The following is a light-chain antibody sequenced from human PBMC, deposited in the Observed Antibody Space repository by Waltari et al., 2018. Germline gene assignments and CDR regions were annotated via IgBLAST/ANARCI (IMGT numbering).Light chain of an antibody. CDR2: EDK. CDR1: TSTIGNNY. CDR3: GTWDNTLNVMV. V-gene: IGLV1-51*02. J-gene: IGLJ2*01. Sequence: QPLLTRPPPGSAPPGRKVTIPAPGPTSTIGNNYVLGHQQFPGTIPKLIIYEDKKRPSGIPDRFSGSKSGTSATLDITGLQSGDEADYYCGTWDNTLNVMVFGGGTRLTVL.